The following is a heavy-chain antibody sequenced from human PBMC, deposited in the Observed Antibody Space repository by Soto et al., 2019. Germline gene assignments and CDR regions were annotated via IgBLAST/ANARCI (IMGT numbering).Heavy chain of an antibody. Sequence: GGSLRLSCAASGFTFSSYGMRWVRQAPGKGLEWVAVISYDGSSKYYADSVEGRFTISRDNSKNTLYLQMNSLRAEDTAVYYCAKDGRWDHIRVHYGMDVWGQGTTVTVSS. CDR3: AKDGRWDHIRVHYGMDV. CDR1: GFTFSSYG. CDR2: ISYDGSSK. V-gene: IGHV3-30*18. J-gene: IGHJ6*02. D-gene: IGHD1-26*01.